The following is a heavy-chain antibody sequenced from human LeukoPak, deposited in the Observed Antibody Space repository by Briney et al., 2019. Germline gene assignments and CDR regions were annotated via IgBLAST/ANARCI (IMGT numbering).Heavy chain of an antibody. J-gene: IGHJ4*02. CDR2: IYYSGST. CDR3: ARLIAAAGTLDY. V-gene: IGHV4-59*08. CDR1: GGSISSYY. D-gene: IGHD6-13*01. Sequence: SETLSLTCTVSGGSISSYYWSWIRQPPGNGLEWIGYIYYSGSTNYNPSLKSRVTISVDTSKNQFSLKLSSVTAADTAVYYCARLIAAAGTLDYWGQGTLVTVSS.